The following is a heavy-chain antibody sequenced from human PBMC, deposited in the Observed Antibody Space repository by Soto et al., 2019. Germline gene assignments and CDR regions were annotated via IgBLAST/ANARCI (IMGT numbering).Heavy chain of an antibody. J-gene: IGHJ4*02. CDR1: GFTFSSYD. Sequence: AGGSLRLSCAASGFTFSSYDVSWVRQAPGKGPEWISSISGSGSTIYYADPVKGRFTISRDNSKNTLYLQMSSLRAEDTAVYYCAKVFYYYDSSGYYYFDYWGQGTLVTVSS. CDR2: ISGSGSTI. CDR3: AKVFYYYDSSGYYYFDY. V-gene: IGHV3-23*01. D-gene: IGHD3-22*01.